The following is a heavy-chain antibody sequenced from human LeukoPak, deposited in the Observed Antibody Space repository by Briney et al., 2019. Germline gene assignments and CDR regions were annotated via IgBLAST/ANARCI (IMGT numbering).Heavy chain of an antibody. V-gene: IGHV1-69*13. J-gene: IGHJ4*02. CDR3: ARDLYAAAYCGGDCYYYFDY. Sequence: SVKVSCKASGGTFSSYAISWVRQAPGQGLEWMGVIIPIFGTANYAQKFQGRVTITADESTSTAYMELSSLRSEDTAVYYCARDLYAAAYCGGDCYYYFDYWGQGTLITVSS. CDR2: IIPIFGTA. CDR1: GGTFSSYA. D-gene: IGHD2-21*01.